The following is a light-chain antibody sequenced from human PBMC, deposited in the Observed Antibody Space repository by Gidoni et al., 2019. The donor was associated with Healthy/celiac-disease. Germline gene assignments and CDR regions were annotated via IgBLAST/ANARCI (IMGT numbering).Light chain of an antibody. J-gene: IGKJ4*01. CDR2: GAS. CDR1: QSVSSSY. CDR3: QQYGSSPLT. V-gene: IGKV3-20*01. Sequence: DIVLTQSPGTLSLSPGERATLSCRASQSVSSSYLAWYQQKPGQAPRLLIYGASSRATGIPDRFSGSGSATDFTLTISRLEPEDFAVYYCQQYGSSPLTFGGGTKVEIK.